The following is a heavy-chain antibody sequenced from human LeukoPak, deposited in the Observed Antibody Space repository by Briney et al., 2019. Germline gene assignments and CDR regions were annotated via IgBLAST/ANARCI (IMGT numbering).Heavy chain of an antibody. CDR3: AREGGLNEGATYYYYYMDV. Sequence: GASVKVSCKASGYTFTGYYMHWVRQAPGQGLEWMGWINPNSGGTNYAQKFQGRVTMTRDTSISTAYMELSRLRSDDTAVYYCAREGGLNEGATYYYYYMDVWGKGTTVTVSS. V-gene: IGHV1-2*02. CDR2: INPNSGGT. CDR1: GYTFTGYY. D-gene: IGHD1-26*01. J-gene: IGHJ6*03.